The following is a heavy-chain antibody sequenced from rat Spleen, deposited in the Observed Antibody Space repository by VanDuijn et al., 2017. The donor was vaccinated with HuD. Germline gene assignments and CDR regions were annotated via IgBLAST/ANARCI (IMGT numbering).Heavy chain of an antibody. CDR2: ISTSGSRT. V-gene: IGHV5-25*01. CDR1: GFTFSNYY. D-gene: IGHD1-2*01. CDR3: ARQIGYSSYVMDA. J-gene: IGHJ4*01. Sequence: EVQLVESGGGLVQPGRSLKLSCAASGFTFSNYYMAWVRQAPKKGLEWVATISTSGSRTYYPDSVKGRFTISRDNAKSSLYLQMNSLKSEDTATYYCARQIGYSSYVMDAWGQGASVTVSS.